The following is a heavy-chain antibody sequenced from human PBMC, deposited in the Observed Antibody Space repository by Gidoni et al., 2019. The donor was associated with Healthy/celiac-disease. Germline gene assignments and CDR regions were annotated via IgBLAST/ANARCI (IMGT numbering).Heavy chain of an antibody. CDR2: INAGNGNT. CDR3: ARESDIVVVVAATPGLDY. V-gene: IGHV1-3*01. J-gene: IGHJ4*02. D-gene: IGHD2-15*01. CDR1: GYTFTSYA. Sequence: QVQLVQSGAAVKKPGASVKVSCKASGYTFTSYAMHWVRQAPGQRLEWMGWINAGNGNTKYSQKFQGRVTITRDTSASTAYMELSSLRSEDTAVYYCARESDIVVVVAATPGLDYWGQGTLVTVSS.